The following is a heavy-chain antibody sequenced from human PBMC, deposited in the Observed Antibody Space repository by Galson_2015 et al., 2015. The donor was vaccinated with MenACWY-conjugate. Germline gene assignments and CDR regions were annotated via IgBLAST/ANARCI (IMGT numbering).Heavy chain of an antibody. CDR2: INPGSSST. CDR3: AKSRVATFYFDS. CDR1: GFIFNTYW. V-gene: IGHV3-74*01. D-gene: IGHD5-12*01. J-gene: IGHJ4*02. Sequence: SVRLSCEASGFIFNTYWMHWVRQAPGRGLVWVSRINPGSSSTTYADSVKDRFTITRDNTKNTLYLQMKSLRPEDTAVFYCAKSRVATFYFDSWGQGTLVTVSS.